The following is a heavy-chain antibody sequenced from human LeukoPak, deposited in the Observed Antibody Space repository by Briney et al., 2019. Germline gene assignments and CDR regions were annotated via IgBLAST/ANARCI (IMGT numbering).Heavy chain of an antibody. CDR1: GYTFTGYY. D-gene: IGHD1-26*01. CDR2: INPNSGGT. Sequence: ASVKVSCKASGYTFTGYYMHWVRQAPGQGLEWMGWINPNSGGTNYAQKFQGRVTMTRDTSISTAYMELSRLRSDDTAVYYCARDLGWELLYGMDVWGQGTTVTVSS. V-gene: IGHV1-2*02. CDR3: ARDLGWELLYGMDV. J-gene: IGHJ6*02.